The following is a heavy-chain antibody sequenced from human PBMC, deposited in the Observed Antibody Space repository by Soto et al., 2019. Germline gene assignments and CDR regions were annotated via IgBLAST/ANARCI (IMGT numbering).Heavy chain of an antibody. CDR3: ATRAGDYGDYVHCFDL. D-gene: IGHD4-17*01. V-gene: IGHV4-34*01. CDR2: INHSGST. CDR1: GGSFSGYY. Sequence: QVQLQQWGAGLLKPSETLSLTCAVYGGSFSGYYWSWIRQPPGQGLEWIGEINHSGSTNYNPSLQSRVTISVDTSKNQFSLNLRSVAAADTAVYYCATRAGDYGDYVHCFDLWGQGTLVTFSS. J-gene: IGHJ5*02.